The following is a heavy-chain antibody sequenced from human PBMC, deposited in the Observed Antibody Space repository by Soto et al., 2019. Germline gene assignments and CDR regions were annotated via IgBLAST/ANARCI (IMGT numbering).Heavy chain of an antibody. Sequence: EVQLVESGGGLVQPGGPLRLSCAASGFTFSSYWMSWVRQAPGKGLEWVANIKQDGSEKYYVDSVKGRFTISRDNAKNSLYLQMNSLRAEDTAVYYCARAKWGDAFDIWGQGTMVTVSS. J-gene: IGHJ3*02. CDR3: ARAKWGDAFDI. V-gene: IGHV3-7*05. D-gene: IGHD1-26*01. CDR2: IKQDGSEK. CDR1: GFTFSSYW.